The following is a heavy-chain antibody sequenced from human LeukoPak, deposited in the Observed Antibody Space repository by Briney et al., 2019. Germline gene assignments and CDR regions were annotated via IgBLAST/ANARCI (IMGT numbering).Heavy chain of an antibody. CDR2: IYYSGTT. J-gene: IGHJ5*02. V-gene: IGHV4-39*01. D-gene: IGHD3-10*01. CDR1: GVSLNSPNYY. Sequence: SETLSLTCIVSGVSLNSPNYYWGWIRQPPGKGLEWIGTIYYSGTTYYNPSLKSRLTISVDTSKNQFSLKLTSVTAADTAVYYCARHDYYGSLNWFDPWGQGTLITVSS. CDR3: ARHDYYGSLNWFDP.